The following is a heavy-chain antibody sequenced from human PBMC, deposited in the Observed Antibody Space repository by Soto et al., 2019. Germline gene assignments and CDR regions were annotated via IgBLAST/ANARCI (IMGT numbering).Heavy chain of an antibody. CDR1: GFTFSNAW. V-gene: IGHV3-15*01. J-gene: IGHJ4*02. CDR3: TTDDPINRY. Sequence: EVQLVESGGGLVKAGESLRFSCAASGFTFSNAWMSWVRQAPGKGLEWVGRIKSKTNGGTTDYAAPVKGRFSISRDDSKNTLYLQMNSLKTEDTAVYYCTTDDPINRYWGQGTLVTVSS. CDR2: IKSKTNGGTT.